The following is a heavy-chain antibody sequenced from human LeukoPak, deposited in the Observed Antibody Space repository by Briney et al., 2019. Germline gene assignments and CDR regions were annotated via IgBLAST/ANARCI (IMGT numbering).Heavy chain of an antibody. CDR2: IYTSGST. V-gene: IGHV4-4*07. CDR3: ARDLQRLGFDP. CDR1: GGSISSYY. Sequence: PSETLSLTCTVSGGSISSYYWSWIRQPAGKGLEWIGRIYTSGSTNYNPSPRSRVTMSVDTSKNQFSLKLSSVTAADTAVYYCARDLQRLGFDPWGQGTLVTVSS. J-gene: IGHJ5*02. D-gene: IGHD3-3*01.